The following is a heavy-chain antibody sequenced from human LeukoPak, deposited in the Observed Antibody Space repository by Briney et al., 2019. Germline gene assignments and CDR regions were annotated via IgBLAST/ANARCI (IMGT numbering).Heavy chain of an antibody. CDR2: IYYSGST. J-gene: IGHJ4*02. Sequence: SETLSLTCTVSGGSISSSSYYWGWIRQPPGKGLEWIVSIYYSGSTYYNPSLKSRVTISVYTSKNQFSLKLSSVTAADTAVYYCARRRWELEGNYFDYWGQGTLVTVSA. D-gene: IGHD1-26*01. CDR3: ARRRWELEGNYFDY. V-gene: IGHV4-39*01. CDR1: GGSISSSSYY.